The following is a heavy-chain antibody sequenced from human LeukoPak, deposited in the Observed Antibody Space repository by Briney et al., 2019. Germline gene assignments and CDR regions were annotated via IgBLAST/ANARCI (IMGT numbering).Heavy chain of an antibody. J-gene: IGHJ4*01. CDR2: SNGHGDTT. D-gene: IGHD6-13*01. Sequence: GGSLRLSCAASGFTLSNYWMHWVRQVPGKGLVWVSSSNGHGDTTKYADSVRGRFTISRDNAKNTLFLQMYSLRADDTAVYFCSRGREYISNWNPFDFWGHGTLVTVSS. CDR3: SRGREYISNWNPFDF. V-gene: IGHV3-74*01. CDR1: GFTLSNYW.